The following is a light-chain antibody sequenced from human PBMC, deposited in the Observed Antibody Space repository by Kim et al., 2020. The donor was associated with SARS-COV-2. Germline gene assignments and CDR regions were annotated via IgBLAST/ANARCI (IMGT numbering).Light chain of an antibody. CDR1: QRISNS. J-gene: IGKJ1*01. CDR3: QHYDNYSQT. Sequence: ASVGDRFTITCRASQRISNSLAWYQQRPGKAPSLLIYEASSLESGVPSRFSGTGSGTEFTLTISSLQPDDFATYYCQHYDNYSQTFGPGTKVDIK. CDR2: EAS. V-gene: IGKV1-5*01.